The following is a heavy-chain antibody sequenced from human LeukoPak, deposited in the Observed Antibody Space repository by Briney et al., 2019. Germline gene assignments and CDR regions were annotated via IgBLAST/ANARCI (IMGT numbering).Heavy chain of an antibody. D-gene: IGHD5-12*01. CDR2: ISGSGAST. CDR3: AKDLGGYDLERAYYFDY. Sequence: PGGSLRLSCLTSGFTLSTNAMSWVRQAPGKGLEWISGISGSGASTYYADSVKGRFTISRDNSKNTLYLQMNSLRAEDTAVYHCAKDLGGYDLERAYYFDYWGQGTLVTVSS. V-gene: IGHV3-23*01. J-gene: IGHJ4*02. CDR1: GFTLSTNA.